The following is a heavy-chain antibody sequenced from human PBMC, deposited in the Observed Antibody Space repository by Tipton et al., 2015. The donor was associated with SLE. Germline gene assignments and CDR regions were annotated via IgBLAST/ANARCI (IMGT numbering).Heavy chain of an antibody. V-gene: IGHV3-23*01. CDR2: ISGSGATT. Sequence: SLRLSCAASGFTFSSYAMSWVRQAPGKGLEWVSGISGSGATTYYADSVKGRFTISRDNSMHTLYLQLTRLRAEDTAVYYCAKERASHYRGTFDIWGQGTMVTVSS. CDR3: AKERASHYRGTFDI. D-gene: IGHD1-26*01. J-gene: IGHJ3*02. CDR1: GFTFSSYA.